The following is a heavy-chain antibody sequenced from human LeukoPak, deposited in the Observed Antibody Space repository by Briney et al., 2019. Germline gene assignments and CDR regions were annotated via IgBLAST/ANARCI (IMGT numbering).Heavy chain of an antibody. CDR3: ARVAGKGDY. Sequence: TSETLSLTCAVYGGSFSGYYWSWIRQPPGKGLEWIGEINHSGSTNYNPPLKSRVTISVDTSKNQFSLKLSSVTAADTAVYYCARVAGKGDYWGQGTLVTVSS. CDR2: INHSGST. V-gene: IGHV4-34*01. J-gene: IGHJ4*02. CDR1: GGSFSGYY. D-gene: IGHD4-23*01.